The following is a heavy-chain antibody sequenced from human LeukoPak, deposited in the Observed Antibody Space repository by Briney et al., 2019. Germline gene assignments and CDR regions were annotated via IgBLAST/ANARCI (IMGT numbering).Heavy chain of an antibody. J-gene: IGHJ6*02. V-gene: IGHV1-18*01. CDR1: GYTFTSYG. CDR3: ASTSSGGTGDYYYYGMDV. Sequence: ASVKVSCKASGYTFTSYGIIWVRQAPGQGLEWMGWISAYNGNTNYAQKLQGRVTMTTDTSTSTAYMELRSLRSDDTAVYYCASTSSGGTGDYYYYGMDVWGQGTTVTVSS. D-gene: IGHD6-19*01. CDR2: ISAYNGNT.